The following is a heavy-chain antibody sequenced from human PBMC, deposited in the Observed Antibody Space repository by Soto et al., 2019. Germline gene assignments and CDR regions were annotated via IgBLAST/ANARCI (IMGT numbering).Heavy chain of an antibody. D-gene: IGHD3-10*01. V-gene: IGHV3-23*01. CDR2: ISGSGGST. J-gene: IGHJ4*02. CDR1: GFTFSSYA. CDR3: AQRLVPAPVDY. Sequence: GGSLRLSCAASGFTFSSYAMSWVRQAPGKGLEWVSAISGSGGSTYYADSVKGRFTISRDNSKNTLYLQMNSLRADDTAVYYCAQRLVPAPVDYWGQGTLVTVSS.